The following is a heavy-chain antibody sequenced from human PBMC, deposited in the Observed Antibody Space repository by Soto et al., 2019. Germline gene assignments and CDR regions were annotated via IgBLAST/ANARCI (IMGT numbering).Heavy chain of an antibody. D-gene: IGHD3-22*01. CDR2: IYYSGST. CDR1: GGSISSSSYY. Sequence: SETLSLTCTVSGGSISSSSYYWGWIRQPPGKGLEWIGSIYYSGSTYYNPSLKSRVTISVDTSKNQFSLKLSSVTAADTAVYYCAGRGWLLNYYFDYWGQGTLVTVSS. V-gene: IGHV4-39*01. J-gene: IGHJ4*02. CDR3: AGRGWLLNYYFDY.